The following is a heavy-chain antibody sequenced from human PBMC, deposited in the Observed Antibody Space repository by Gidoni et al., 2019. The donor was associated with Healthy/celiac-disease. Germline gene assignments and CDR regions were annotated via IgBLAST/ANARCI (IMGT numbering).Heavy chain of an antibody. Sequence: QVQLQESGPGLVKPSETLSLTCTVSGYSISCGYYWGWIRQPPGKGLEWIGSIYHSGSTYYNPSLKGRVTISVDTSKNQFSLKLSSVTAADTAVYYCARVGYCSSTSCYGYYYYGMDVWGQGTTVTVSS. D-gene: IGHD2-2*01. V-gene: IGHV4-38-2*02. CDR3: ARVGYCSSTSCYGYYYYGMDV. CDR1: GYSISCGYY. CDR2: IYHSGST. J-gene: IGHJ6*02.